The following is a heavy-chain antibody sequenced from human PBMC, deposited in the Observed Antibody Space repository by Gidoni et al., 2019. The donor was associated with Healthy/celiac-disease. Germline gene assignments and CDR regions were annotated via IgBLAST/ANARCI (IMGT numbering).Heavy chain of an antibody. D-gene: IGHD6-6*01. CDR1: GATFSSYA. J-gene: IGHJ5*02. CDR2: IIPIFGTA. V-gene: IGHV1-69*01. Sequence: QVQLVQSGAEVKKPGSSVKVSCKASGATFSSYAISWVRQAPGQGLEWMGGIIPIFGTANYAQKFQGRVTITADESTSTAYMELSSLRSEDTAVYYCARDRLTYSSSSRWFDPWGQGTLVTVSS. CDR3: ARDRLTYSSSSRWFDP.